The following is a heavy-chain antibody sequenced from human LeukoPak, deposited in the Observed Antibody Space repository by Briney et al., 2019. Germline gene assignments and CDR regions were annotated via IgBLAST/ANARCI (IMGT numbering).Heavy chain of an antibody. CDR2: IYYSGST. J-gene: IGHJ4*02. CDR3: ARNSRVVPAHPFDY. V-gene: IGHV4-31*03. Sequence: SETLSLTCTVSGGSISSGGHYWSWIRQHPGKGLEWIGYIYYSGSTYYNPSLKSRVTISVDTSKNQFSLKLSSVTAADTAVYYCARNSRVVPAHPFDYWGQGTLVTVSS. CDR1: GGSISSGGHY. D-gene: IGHD2-2*01.